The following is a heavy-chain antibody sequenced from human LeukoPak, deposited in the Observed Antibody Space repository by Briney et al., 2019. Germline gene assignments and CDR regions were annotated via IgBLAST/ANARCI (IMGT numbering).Heavy chain of an antibody. Sequence: GGSLRLSCAASGFTFRTYSMNWVRQPPGKGLEWLASISSSSSYIYYEDSVKGRFTISRDNAKNSLYLQMNSLRAEDTAVYYCARDHGSGYYFFDYWGQGTLVTVSS. CDR2: ISSSSSYI. CDR3: ARDHGSGYYFFDY. D-gene: IGHD3-22*01. J-gene: IGHJ4*02. V-gene: IGHV3-21*01. CDR1: GFTFRTYS.